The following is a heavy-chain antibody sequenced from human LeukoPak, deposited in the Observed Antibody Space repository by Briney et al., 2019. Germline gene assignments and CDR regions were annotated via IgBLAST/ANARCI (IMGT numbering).Heavy chain of an antibody. CDR2: IKQDGSEK. V-gene: IGHV3-7*03. Sequence: GRSLRLSCAASGFTFSSYGMHWVRQAPGKGLEWVANIKQDGSEKYYVDSVKDRFTISRDNAKNSLYLQMNSLRADDTAVYYCARRTPLRAFDIWGQGTMVTVSS. J-gene: IGHJ3*02. CDR3: ARRTPLRAFDI. CDR1: GFTFSSYG.